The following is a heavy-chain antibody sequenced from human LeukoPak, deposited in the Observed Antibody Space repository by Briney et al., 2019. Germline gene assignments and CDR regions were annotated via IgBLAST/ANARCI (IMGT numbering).Heavy chain of an antibody. D-gene: IGHD2-15*01. CDR3: ARDYRSGGSCYSGFDT. Sequence: PGGSLRLSCAASGFTFTSYIMNWVRPAPGKGLEWVSSISSSSSYIYYADSVKGRFTISRDNAKNSLYLQMNSLRAGDTAVYYCARDYRSGGSCYSGFDTWGQGTLVTVSS. CDR2: ISSSSSYI. J-gene: IGHJ5*02. CDR1: GFTFTSYI. V-gene: IGHV3-21*01.